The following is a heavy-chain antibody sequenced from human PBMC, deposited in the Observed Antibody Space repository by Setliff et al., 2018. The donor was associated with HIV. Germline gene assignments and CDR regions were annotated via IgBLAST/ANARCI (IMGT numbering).Heavy chain of an antibody. J-gene: IGHJ6*02. CDR2: IRPKAYGGTA. CDR3: ARAPARSRIWYRYGMEV. V-gene: IGHV3-49*04. CDR1: GFNFGDSF. Sequence: PGGSLRLSCTASGFNFGDSFMNWVRQAPGKGLEWVGFIRPKAYGGTAEYAASVKGRFTISKGESKSIAYLQMSSLKTEDTAVYYCARAPARSRIWYRYGMEVWGQGTTVTVSS. D-gene: IGHD6-13*01.